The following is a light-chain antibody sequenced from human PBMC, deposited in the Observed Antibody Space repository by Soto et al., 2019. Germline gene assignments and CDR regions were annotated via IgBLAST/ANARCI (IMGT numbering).Light chain of an antibody. J-gene: IGLJ1*01. Sequence: QSVLTQPPSVSGAAGQAVTISCTGTSSDVGYYNRVSWYQQPPGTAPKVMIYEVTKRPSGVPDRFSGSKSDNTASLTISGLQAEDEADYYCSSHTSSGAYVFGTGTKVTVL. CDR1: SSDVGYYNR. CDR3: SSHTSSGAYV. CDR2: EVT. V-gene: IGLV2-18*02.